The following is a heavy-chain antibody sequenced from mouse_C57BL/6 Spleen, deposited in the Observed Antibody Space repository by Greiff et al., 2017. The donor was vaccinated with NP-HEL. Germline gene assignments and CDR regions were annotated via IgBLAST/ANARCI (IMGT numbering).Heavy chain of an antibody. Sequence: QVHVKQPGTELVKPGASVKLSCKASGYTFTSYWMHWVKQRPGQGLEWIGNINPSNGGTNYNEKFKSKATLTVDKSSSTAYMQLSSLTSEDSAVYYCAREMGYGYADYWGQGTTLTVSS. CDR2: INPSNGGT. J-gene: IGHJ2*01. D-gene: IGHD2-2*01. V-gene: IGHV1-53*01. CDR1: GYTFTSYW. CDR3: AREMGYGYADY.